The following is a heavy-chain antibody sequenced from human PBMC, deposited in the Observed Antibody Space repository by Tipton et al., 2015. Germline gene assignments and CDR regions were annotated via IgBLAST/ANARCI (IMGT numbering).Heavy chain of an antibody. D-gene: IGHD3-3*01. CDR2: INHSGST. CDR1: GGSFSGYY. CDR3: ARGGYDFWSGSKTYNWFVP. Sequence: TLSLTCGVYGGSFSGYYWSWIRQPPGKGLEWIGEINHSGSTNYNPSLKSRVTISVDTSKNQFSLKLSSVTAADTAMYYCARGGYDFWSGSKTYNWFVPWGQGTLVTVSS. V-gene: IGHV4-34*01. J-gene: IGHJ5*02.